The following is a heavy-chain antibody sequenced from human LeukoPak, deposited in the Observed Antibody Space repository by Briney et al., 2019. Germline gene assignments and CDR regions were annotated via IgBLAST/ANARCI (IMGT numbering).Heavy chain of an antibody. CDR3: ARQPTIAASDXWFDP. D-gene: IGHD6-6*01. CDR2: IYYSGST. J-gene: IGHJ5*02. V-gene: IGHV4-59*01. Sequence: SETLSLTCTVSGGSISSYYWSWIRQPPGRGLEWIGYIYYSGSTNYNPSLRSRVAISVDTSKNQFSLKLRLVTAADTAVYYCARQPTIAASDXWFDPWGQGTLVTVSS. CDR1: GGSISSYY.